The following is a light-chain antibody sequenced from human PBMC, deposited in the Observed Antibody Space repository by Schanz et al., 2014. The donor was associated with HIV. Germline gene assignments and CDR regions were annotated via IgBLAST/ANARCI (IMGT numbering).Light chain of an antibody. CDR2: RNN. CDR3: AAWDDSLSGQV. V-gene: IGLV1-47*01. CDR1: SSNIGNNY. J-gene: IGLJ3*02. Sequence: QSVLTQPPSASGTPGQRVTISCSGSSSNIGNNYVYWYQQVPGTAPKVLIYRNNQRPSGVPDRFSASKSGTSASLAISGLRSEDETDYYCAAWDDSLSGQVFGGGTKLTVL.